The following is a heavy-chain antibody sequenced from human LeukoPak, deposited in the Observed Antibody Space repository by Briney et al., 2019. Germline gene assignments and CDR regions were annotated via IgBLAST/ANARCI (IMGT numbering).Heavy chain of an antibody. V-gene: IGHV1-2*02. CDR3: ARDRQVRGVDY. Sequence: ASVKVSCKASGYTFTGYYIHWVRQAPGQGLEWMGWINPNSGGTNYAQKFQGRVTMTRDTSVSTAYMELSRLRSDDTAVYYCARDRQVRGVDYWGQGTLVTVSS. D-gene: IGHD3-10*01. J-gene: IGHJ4*02. CDR1: GYTFTGYY. CDR2: INPNSGGT.